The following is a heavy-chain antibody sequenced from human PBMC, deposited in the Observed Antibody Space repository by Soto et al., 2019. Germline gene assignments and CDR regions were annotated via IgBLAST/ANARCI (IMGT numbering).Heavy chain of an antibody. Sequence: QVQLQESGPGLVKPSGTLSLTCAVSGGSITSSDWWSWVRQPPGKGLEWIGETSHGGSTTYNAYLKSRVTTPVDKSKNQCCLRLSSVAAADTAVYYCARDGHSSGWSWGQGTQVTVSS. CDR3: ARDGHSSGWS. CDR2: TSHGGST. D-gene: IGHD6-19*01. CDR1: GGSITSSDW. V-gene: IGHV4-4*02. J-gene: IGHJ5*02.